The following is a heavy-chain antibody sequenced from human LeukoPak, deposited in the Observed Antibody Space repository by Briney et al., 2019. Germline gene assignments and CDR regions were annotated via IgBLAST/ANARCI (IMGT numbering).Heavy chain of an antibody. CDR1: GLTFSSYT. Sequence: PGGSLRPSFAASGLTFSSYTMNWVRQGPGRGPWWVSYISSGGDTKYYADSVKGRFAISRDNAKNSLYLQMKSLRDEDTAVYYCARGGLTKSFDYWGQGTLVTVSS. V-gene: IGHV3-48*02. CDR2: ISSGGDTK. J-gene: IGHJ4*02. D-gene: IGHD3-9*01. CDR3: ARGGLTKSFDY.